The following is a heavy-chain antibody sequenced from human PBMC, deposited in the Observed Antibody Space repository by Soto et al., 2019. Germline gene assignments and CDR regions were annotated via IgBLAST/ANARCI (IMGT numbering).Heavy chain of an antibody. J-gene: IGHJ4*02. V-gene: IGHV3-23*01. D-gene: IGHD6-19*01. CDR3: AKDWGQWPNYFDY. CDR2: ISGSGDNT. CDR1: GFTFSNYA. Sequence: PGGSLRLSCAASGFTFSNYAMSWVRQAPGKGLEWVSAISGSGDNTYYADSVKGRFTISRDNSKNTLYLQMNSLRAEDTAVYSCAKDWGQWPNYFDYWGQGTLVTVSS.